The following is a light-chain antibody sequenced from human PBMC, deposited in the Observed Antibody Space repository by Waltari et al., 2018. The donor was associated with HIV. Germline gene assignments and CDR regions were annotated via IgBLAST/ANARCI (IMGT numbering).Light chain of an antibody. J-gene: IGLJ3*02. Sequence: QSALTQPRPVSGSPVQSVTISCPGTSSAVGGYNYVSWYQQHPGKAPKLMIYDVTKRPSGVPDRFSGSKSGNTASLTISGLQAEDEADYFCCSYAGGYTLVFGGGTKLTVL. V-gene: IGLV2-11*01. CDR2: DVT. CDR3: CSYAGGYTLV. CDR1: SSAVGGYNY.